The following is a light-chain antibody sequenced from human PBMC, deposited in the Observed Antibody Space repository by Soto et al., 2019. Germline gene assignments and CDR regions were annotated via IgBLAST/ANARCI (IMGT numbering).Light chain of an antibody. V-gene: IGKV1-5*01. CDR1: QSVSGW. Sequence: DIQMPQSPSTQSASVGDTFTFTCRASQSVSGWLAWYQQKPGEAPKLLIYDASALPRGVPSSFSGSGSGTKFTLTIASLQPDDFATYYCQQYETFSGTFGPGTKVDIK. CDR3: QQYETFSGT. CDR2: DAS. J-gene: IGKJ1*01.